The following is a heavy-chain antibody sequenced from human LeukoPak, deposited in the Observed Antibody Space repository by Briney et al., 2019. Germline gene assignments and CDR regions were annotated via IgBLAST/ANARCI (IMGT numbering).Heavy chain of an antibody. CDR3: ASGTYTHYYFDY. CDR2: IYTSGST. CDR1: GGSISSGSYY. V-gene: IGHV4-61*02. J-gene: IGHJ4*02. D-gene: IGHD1-26*01. Sequence: PSQTLSLTCTVSGGSISSGSYYWSWIRQPAGKGLEWIGRIYTSGSTNYNPSLKSRVTISVDTSKNQFSLKLSSVTAADTAVYYCASGTYTHYYFDYWGQGTLVTVSS.